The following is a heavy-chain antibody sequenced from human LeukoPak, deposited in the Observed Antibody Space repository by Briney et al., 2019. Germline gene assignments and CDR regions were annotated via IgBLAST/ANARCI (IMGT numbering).Heavy chain of an antibody. Sequence: PGGSLRLSCAASGFTFSSYAMSWVRQAPGKGLEWVSGISGSGGSTYYSESVKGRFTISRDNSKNTLYLQMNSLRAEDTAVYYCAKERYSYGYPYFDYWGQGTLVTVSS. CDR1: GFTFSSYA. J-gene: IGHJ4*02. D-gene: IGHD5-18*01. CDR3: AKERYSYGYPYFDY. CDR2: ISGSGGST. V-gene: IGHV3-23*01.